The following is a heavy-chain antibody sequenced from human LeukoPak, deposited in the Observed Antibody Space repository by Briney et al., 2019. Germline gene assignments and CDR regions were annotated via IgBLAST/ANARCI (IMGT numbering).Heavy chain of an antibody. CDR3: AKASGRRELHYYYGMDV. CDR2: ISGSGGST. Sequence: GGSLRLSCVASGITFSSYAMTWVRQAPGKGLEWVSAISGSGGSTYYADSVKGRFTISRDNSKNTLYLQMNSLRAEDTAVYYCAKASGRRELHYYYGMDVWGQGTTVTVSS. D-gene: IGHD1-26*01. V-gene: IGHV3-23*01. CDR1: GITFSSYA. J-gene: IGHJ6*02.